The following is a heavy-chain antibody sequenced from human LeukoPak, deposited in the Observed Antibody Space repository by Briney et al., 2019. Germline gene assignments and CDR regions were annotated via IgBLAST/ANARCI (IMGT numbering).Heavy chain of an antibody. CDR3: ARLNSYYYEFDP. Sequence: SETLSLTCTVSGGSISSYYWSWIRQPPGKGLEWIGYIYYSGSTNYNPSLKSRVTISVDTSKNQFSLKLTSVTAADTAVYYCARLNSYYYEFDPWGQGTLVTVSS. CDR1: GGSISSYY. J-gene: IGHJ5*02. CDR2: IYYSGST. V-gene: IGHV4-59*08. D-gene: IGHD3-22*01.